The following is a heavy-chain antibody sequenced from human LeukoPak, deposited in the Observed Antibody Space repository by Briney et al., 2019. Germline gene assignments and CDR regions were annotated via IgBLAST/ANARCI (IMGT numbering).Heavy chain of an antibody. V-gene: IGHV3-9*01. Sequence: PGGSLRLSCAASGFTFDDYAMHWVRQAPGKGLEWVSGISWNSGSIGYADSVKGRFTISRDNAKNSLYLQMNSLRAEDTATYYCARDRAAKARVGGMDVWGQGTTVIVSS. CDR2: ISWNSGSI. D-gene: IGHD6-13*01. J-gene: IGHJ6*02. CDR1: GFTFDDYA. CDR3: ARDRAAKARVGGMDV.